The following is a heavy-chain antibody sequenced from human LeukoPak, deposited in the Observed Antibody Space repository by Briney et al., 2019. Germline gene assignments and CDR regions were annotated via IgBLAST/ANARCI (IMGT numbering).Heavy chain of an antibody. CDR3: ARDRDYYDSSGYYHLFDY. Sequence: RTGGSLRLSCAASGFTFSSYSMNWVRQAPGKGLEWVSYISSSSSTIYYADSVKGRFTISRDNAKNSLYLQMNSLRAEDTAVYYCARDRDYYDSSGYYHLFDYWGRGTLVTVSS. CDR2: ISSSSSTI. D-gene: IGHD3-22*01. V-gene: IGHV3-48*04. J-gene: IGHJ4*02. CDR1: GFTFSSYS.